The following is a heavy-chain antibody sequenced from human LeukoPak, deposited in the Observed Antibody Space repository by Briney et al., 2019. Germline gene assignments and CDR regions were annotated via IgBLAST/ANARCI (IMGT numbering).Heavy chain of an antibody. CDR3: ALPFRYYDSSGYYHDAFDT. J-gene: IGHJ3*02. Sequence: GASVKVSCKASGYTFTSYYMHWVRQAPGQGLEGMGIINPSGGSTSYAQKFQGRVTMTRDTSTSTVYMELSSLRSEDTAVYYCALPFRYYDSSGYYHDAFDTWGQGTMVTASS. D-gene: IGHD3-22*01. CDR1: GYTFTSYY. CDR2: INPSGGST. V-gene: IGHV1-46*03.